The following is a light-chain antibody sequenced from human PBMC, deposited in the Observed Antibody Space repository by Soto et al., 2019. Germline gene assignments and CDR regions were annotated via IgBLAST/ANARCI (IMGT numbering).Light chain of an antibody. CDR1: QSISSW. CDR3: QQYNSYPYT. Sequence: DIQMTQSPSTLSASVGDRVTITCRASQSISSWLAWYQQKPGKAPKLLIYDASSLERGVPSRFSGSGSGTEFTLTISSLQPDDVATYYCQQYNSYPYTFGQGTKLEIK. V-gene: IGKV1-5*01. J-gene: IGKJ2*01. CDR2: DAS.